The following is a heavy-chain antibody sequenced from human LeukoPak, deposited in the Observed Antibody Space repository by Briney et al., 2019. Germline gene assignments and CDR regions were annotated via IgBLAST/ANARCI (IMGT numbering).Heavy chain of an antibody. J-gene: IGHJ4*02. Sequence: GGSLRLSCAASGFTFSSYSMNWVRQAPGKGLEWVSAISGSGGSTYYADSVKGRFTISRDNSKNTLYLQMNSLRAEDTAVYYCAKKRSITMIVVAAPDFDYWGQGTLVTVSS. CDR2: ISGSGGST. CDR3: AKKRSITMIVVAAPDFDY. V-gene: IGHV3-23*01. D-gene: IGHD3-22*01. CDR1: GFTFSSYS.